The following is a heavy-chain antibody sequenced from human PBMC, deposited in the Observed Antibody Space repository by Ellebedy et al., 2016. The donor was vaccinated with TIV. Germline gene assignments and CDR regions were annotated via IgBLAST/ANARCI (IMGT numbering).Heavy chain of an antibody. V-gene: IGHV4-59*01. CDR1: GGSTSRYY. CDR3: ARVVWQQPVSYAFDF. CDR2: ISYSGRT. Sequence: MPSETLSLTCTVSGGSTSRYYWSRIRQPPGKGLEWIGYISYSGRTNYNPSLTSRVTISVDTSKNHFSLRLTSVTAADTAVYYCARVVWQQPVSYAFDFWGQGTMVTVSS. J-gene: IGHJ3*01. D-gene: IGHD6-13*01.